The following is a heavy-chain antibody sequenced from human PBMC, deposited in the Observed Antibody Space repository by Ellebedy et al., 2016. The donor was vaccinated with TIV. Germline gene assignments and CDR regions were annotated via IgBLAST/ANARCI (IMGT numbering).Heavy chain of an antibody. D-gene: IGHD4-17*01. CDR2: IYQDGSFQ. V-gene: IGHV3-7*01. CDR1: GFSFRSYW. Sequence: GESLKISCAASGFSFRSYWMSWVRQAPGKGLEWVANIYQDGSFQYYLDSVKGRLTISRDNANKSLFLQMNSLRVEDTAVYYCARRGSYGDYAVQVNSWFDTWGQGTLVSVSS. J-gene: IGHJ5*02. CDR3: ARRGSYGDYAVQVNSWFDT.